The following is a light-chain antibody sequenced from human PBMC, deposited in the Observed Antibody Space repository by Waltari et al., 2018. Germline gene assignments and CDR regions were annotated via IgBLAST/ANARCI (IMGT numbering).Light chain of an antibody. V-gene: IGKV1-39*01. CDR3: QQSYDTPYT. CDR1: ENINKY. Sequence: DIQMTQSPSSLPASLGDRSTITCRTSENINKYLNWYQQKPGKAPKLLIYAASSLQSGVPSRFSGSGSGTDFSLTITGLQPEDFAVYYCQQSYDTPYTFGQGTNLEIK. J-gene: IGKJ2*01. CDR2: AAS.